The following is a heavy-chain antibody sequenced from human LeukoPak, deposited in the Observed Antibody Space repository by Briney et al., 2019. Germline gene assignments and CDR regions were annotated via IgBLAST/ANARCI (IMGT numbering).Heavy chain of an antibody. V-gene: IGHV4-39*01. J-gene: IGHJ4*02. D-gene: IGHD3-10*01. Sequence: SETLSLTCAVYGGSFSSYYWGWIRQPPGKGLEWIGSIYYSGSTYYNPSLKSRVTISVDTSKNQFSLKLSSVTAADTAVYYCATGTGSWWPNWGQGTLVTVSS. CDR3: ATGTGSWWPN. CDR1: GGSFSSYY. CDR2: IYYSGST.